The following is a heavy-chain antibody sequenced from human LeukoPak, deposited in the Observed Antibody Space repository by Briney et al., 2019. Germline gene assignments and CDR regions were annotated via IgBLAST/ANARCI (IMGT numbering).Heavy chain of an antibody. D-gene: IGHD3-22*01. CDR1: GGSISSYY. Sequence: SETLSLTCTVSGGSISSYYWSWIRQPAGKGLEWIGRIYTSGSTNYNPSLKSRVTMSVDTSKNQFSLKLSSATAADTAVYYCARERVPYYDSSGYYVYYFDYWGQGTLVTVSS. J-gene: IGHJ4*02. CDR3: ARERVPYYDSSGYYVYYFDY. V-gene: IGHV4-4*07. CDR2: IYTSGST.